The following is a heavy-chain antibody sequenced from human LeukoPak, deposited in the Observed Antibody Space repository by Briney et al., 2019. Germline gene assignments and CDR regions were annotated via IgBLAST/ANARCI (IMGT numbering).Heavy chain of an antibody. Sequence: SGPTLVKPTQTLTLTCTFSGFPLSTSGVGVGWIRQPPGKALEWLALIYWDDDKRYSPSLKSRLTITKVTSKNQVVLTMTNMDPVDTATYYCAHSVDYYDSSGYPPPFDYWGQGTLVTVSS. CDR3: AHSVDYYDSSGYPPPFDY. J-gene: IGHJ4*02. V-gene: IGHV2-5*02. CDR1: GFPLSTSGVG. D-gene: IGHD3-22*01. CDR2: IYWDDDK.